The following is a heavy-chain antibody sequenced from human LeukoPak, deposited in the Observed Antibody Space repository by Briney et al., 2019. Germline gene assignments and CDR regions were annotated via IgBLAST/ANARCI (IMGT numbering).Heavy chain of an antibody. CDR3: ARGPVLLWFGELLGPYYYYMDV. Sequence: SQTLSLTCTVSGGSISSGSYYWNWIRQPAGKGLEWIGRIYTSGSTNYNPSLKSRVTISVDTSKNQFSLKLSSVTAADTAVYYCARGPVLLWFGELLGPYYYYMDVWGKGTTVTVSS. CDR2: IYTSGST. J-gene: IGHJ6*03. V-gene: IGHV4-61*02. CDR1: GGSISSGSYY. D-gene: IGHD3-10*01.